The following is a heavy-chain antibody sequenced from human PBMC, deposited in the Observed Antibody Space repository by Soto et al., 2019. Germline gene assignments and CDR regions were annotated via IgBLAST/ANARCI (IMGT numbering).Heavy chain of an antibody. D-gene: IGHD2-15*01. CDR3: AGKYCSGGSCYSGEGYYYGMDV. CDR1: GGTFSSYA. CDR2: IIPIFGTA. J-gene: IGHJ6*02. V-gene: IGHV1-69*12. Sequence: QVQLVQSGAEVKKPGSSVKVSCKASGGTFSSYAISWVRQAPGQGLEWMGGIIPIFGTANYAQKFQGRVTITADESTSTASMELSSLRSEDTAVYYCAGKYCSGGSCYSGEGYYYGMDVWGQGTTVTVSS.